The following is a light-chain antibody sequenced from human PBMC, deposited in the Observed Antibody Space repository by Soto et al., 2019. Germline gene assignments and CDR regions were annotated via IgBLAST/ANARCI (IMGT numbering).Light chain of an antibody. CDR3: SSYTSSSTYV. V-gene: IGLV2-14*01. CDR1: SSDVGGYND. CDR2: DVS. J-gene: IGLJ1*01. Sequence: QSVLTQPASVSGSPGQSIAISCTGTSSDVGGYNDVSWYQQHPGKAPKLMVYDVSNRPSGVSNRFSGSKSGNTASLTISGLQADDEAYYYGSSYTSSSTYVFGTGTKLTVL.